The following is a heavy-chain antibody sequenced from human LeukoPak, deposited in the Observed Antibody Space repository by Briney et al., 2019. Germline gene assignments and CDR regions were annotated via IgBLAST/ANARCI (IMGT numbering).Heavy chain of an antibody. V-gene: IGHV1-8*03. CDR1: GYTFTSYD. CDR2: MNPNSGNT. J-gene: IGHJ4*02. CDR3: FGRGSYSDY. D-gene: IGHD3-10*01. Sequence: ASVKVSCKASGYTFTSYDINWVRPATGQGLEWMGWMNPNSGNTGYAQKFQGRVTITRNTSISTAYMGLSSLRSEDTAVYYCFGRGSYSDYWGQGTLITVSS.